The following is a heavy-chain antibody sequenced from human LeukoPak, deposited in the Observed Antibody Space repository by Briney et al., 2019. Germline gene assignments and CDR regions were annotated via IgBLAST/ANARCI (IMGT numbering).Heavy chain of an antibody. CDR1: GYTFNTYG. Sequence: GASVKVSCKASGYTFNTYGISWVRQAPGQGLEWMGWISTYNGDTSYVQNLQGRVIMTTDTSTSTAYMELMSLRSDDTAVYYCLRDAQRPRLTPDYWGQGTLVTVSS. J-gene: IGHJ4*02. D-gene: IGHD6-25*01. CDR2: ISTYNGDT. V-gene: IGHV1-18*01. CDR3: LRDAQRPRLTPDY.